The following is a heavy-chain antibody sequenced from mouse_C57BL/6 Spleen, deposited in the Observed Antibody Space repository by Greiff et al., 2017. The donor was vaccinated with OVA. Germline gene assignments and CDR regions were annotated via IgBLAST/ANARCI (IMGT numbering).Heavy chain of an antibody. Sequence: QVQLQQPGAELVKPGASVKLSCKASGYTFTSYWMQWVKQRPGQGLEWIGEIDPSDSYTNYNQKFKGKATLTVDTSSSTAYMQLSSLTSEDSAVYYCERSDSSGLDYGGKGPTLTVSS. CDR3: ERSDSSGLDY. CDR1: GYTFTSYW. V-gene: IGHV1-50*01. D-gene: IGHD3-2*02. J-gene: IGHJ2*01. CDR2: IDPSDSYT.